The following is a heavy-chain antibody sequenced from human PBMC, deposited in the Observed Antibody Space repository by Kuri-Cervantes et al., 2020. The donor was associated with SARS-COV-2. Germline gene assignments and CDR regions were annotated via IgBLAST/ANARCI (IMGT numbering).Heavy chain of an antibody. Sequence: GESLKISCAASGFTFSSYAMTWVRQAPGKGLEWVSVISASGDFTYFADSVKGRFTISRDNSKNTLYLQMNSLRAEDTALYYCAEGLSSSWYVEFDYWGQGTLVTVSS. CDR2: ISASGDFT. D-gene: IGHD6-13*01. CDR3: AEGLSSSWYVEFDY. CDR1: GFTFSSYA. J-gene: IGHJ4*01. V-gene: IGHV3-23*01.